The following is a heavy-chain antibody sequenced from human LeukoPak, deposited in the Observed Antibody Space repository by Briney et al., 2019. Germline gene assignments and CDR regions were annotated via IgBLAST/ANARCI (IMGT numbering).Heavy chain of an antibody. J-gene: IGHJ4*02. V-gene: IGHV3-74*01. CDR3: VRDLGGRSGH. CDR1: GFTFSSNW. Sequence: GGSLRLSCAASGFTFSSNWMHWVRQAPGKGLVWVSRINEDGSTTNYADSVKGRSTIFRDNAKNTLYLQMNSLRAEDTAVYYCVRDLGGRSGHWGQGTLVTVSS. CDR2: INEDGSTT. D-gene: IGHD3-16*01.